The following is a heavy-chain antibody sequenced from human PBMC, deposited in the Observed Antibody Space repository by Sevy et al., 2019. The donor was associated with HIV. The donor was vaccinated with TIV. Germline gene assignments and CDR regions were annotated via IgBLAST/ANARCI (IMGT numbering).Heavy chain of an antibody. J-gene: IGHJ4*02. V-gene: IGHV1-2*02. CDR2: INPNSGGT. CDR3: AVLYCSGGSCYPGFDY. D-gene: IGHD2-15*01. Sequence: ASVKVSCKASGYTFTGYYMHWVRQAPGQGLEWMGWINPNSGGTNYAQKFQGRVTMTRDTSISTAYMELSRLRSDETAVYYCAVLYCSGGSCYPGFDYWGQGTLVTVSS. CDR1: GYTFTGYY.